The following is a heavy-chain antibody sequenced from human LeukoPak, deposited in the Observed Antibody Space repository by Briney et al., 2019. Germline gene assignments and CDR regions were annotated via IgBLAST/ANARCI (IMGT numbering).Heavy chain of an antibody. CDR1: GGSISSGGYY. CDR3: ARVPLLLWFGELFPNWFDP. V-gene: IGHV4-31*03. D-gene: IGHD3-10*01. Sequence: PSHTLSLTCTVSGGSISSGGYYWSWIRQHPGKGLEWIGYIYYSGSTYYNPSLKSRVTIAVDTSKNQFSLKLSSVTAADTAVYYCARVPLLLWFGELFPNWFDPWGQGTLVTVSS. CDR2: IYYSGST. J-gene: IGHJ5*02.